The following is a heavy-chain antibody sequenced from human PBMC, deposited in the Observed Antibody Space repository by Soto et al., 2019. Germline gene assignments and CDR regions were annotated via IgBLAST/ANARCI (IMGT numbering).Heavy chain of an antibody. J-gene: IGHJ6*02. CDR3: ARDRKQQLVLSKNYYYGMDV. D-gene: IGHD6-6*01. V-gene: IGHV3-30-3*01. CDR1: GFTFSSYS. Sequence: SGGSLRLSCAASGFTFSSYSMHWVRQAPGKGLEWVAVISYDGSNKYYADSVKGRFTISRDNSKNTLYLQMNSLRAEDTAVYYCARDRKQQLVLSKNYYYGMDVWGQGTTVTVSS. CDR2: ISYDGSNK.